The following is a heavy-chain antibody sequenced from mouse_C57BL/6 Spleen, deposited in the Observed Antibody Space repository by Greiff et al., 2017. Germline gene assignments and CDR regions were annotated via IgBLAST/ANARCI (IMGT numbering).Heavy chain of an antibody. V-gene: IGHV1-81*01. D-gene: IGHD2-2*01. CDR3: ARLYYGHDGAY. Sequence: QVQLQQSGAELARPGASVKLSCKASGYTFTSYGISWVKQRTVQGLEWIGEIYPRSGNTYYNEKFKGKATLTADKSSSTAYMELRSLTSEDPAVYFCARLYYGHDGAYWGQGSLVTVSA. CDR1: GYTFTSYG. J-gene: IGHJ3*01. CDR2: IYPRSGNT.